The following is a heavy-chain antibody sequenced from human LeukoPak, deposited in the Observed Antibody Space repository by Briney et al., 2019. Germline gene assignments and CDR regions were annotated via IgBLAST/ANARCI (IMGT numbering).Heavy chain of an antibody. V-gene: IGHV1-46*01. CDR2: INPSGGST. D-gene: IGHD1-26*01. CDR3: AFYSGSYNGDNY. J-gene: IGHJ4*02. CDR1: GYTFTSYY. Sequence: GASVKVSCKASGYTFTSYYMHWVRQAPGQGLEWMGIINPSGGSTSYAQKFQGRVTMTRDMSTSTVYMELSSLRSEDTAVYYCAFYSGSYNGDNYLGQGTLVTVSS.